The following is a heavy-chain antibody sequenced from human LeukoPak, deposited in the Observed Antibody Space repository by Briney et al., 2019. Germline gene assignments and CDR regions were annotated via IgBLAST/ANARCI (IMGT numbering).Heavy chain of an antibody. CDR3: AISLLRIYAFDI. CDR1: GGSFSGYY. D-gene: IGHD3-3*01. CDR2: INHSGST. Sequence: PSETLSLTCAVYGGSFSGYYWSWIRQPPGKGLEWIGEINHSGSTNSNPSLKSRVTISVDTSKNQFSLKLRAVTAADTAVYYCAISLLRIYAFDIWGQGTMVTVSS. J-gene: IGHJ3*02. V-gene: IGHV4-34*01.